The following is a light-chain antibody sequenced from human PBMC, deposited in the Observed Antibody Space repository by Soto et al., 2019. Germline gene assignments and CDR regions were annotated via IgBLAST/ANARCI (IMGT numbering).Light chain of an antibody. Sequence: AIQMTQSPSSLSASVGDRVTITCRASQGIRDDLGWYQQKPGKAPDLLIYTTSTLHSGVPSRFSGSGSGTDFTLTISSLQPEDFATYYCQQTYSLPRTFGQGTKVDNK. J-gene: IGKJ1*01. V-gene: IGKV1-6*01. CDR2: TTS. CDR3: QQTYSLPRT. CDR1: QGIRDD.